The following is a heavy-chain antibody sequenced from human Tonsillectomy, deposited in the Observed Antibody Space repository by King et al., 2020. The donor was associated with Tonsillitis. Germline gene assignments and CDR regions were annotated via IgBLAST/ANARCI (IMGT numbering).Heavy chain of an antibody. CDR2: INVDGSEM. V-gene: IGHV3-7*01. CDR3: ARGHYGDYD. J-gene: IGHJ4*02. CDR1: AFTFSDFC. D-gene: IGHD4-17*01. Sequence: QLVQSGGGLVQPGGSLRLSCAASAFTFSDFCMSWVRQAPGKGLEWVANINVDGSEMYYVDSVKGRFTISRDNAKNSLFLQMNSLRVEDTAVYFCARGHYGDYDWGQGTLVTVSS.